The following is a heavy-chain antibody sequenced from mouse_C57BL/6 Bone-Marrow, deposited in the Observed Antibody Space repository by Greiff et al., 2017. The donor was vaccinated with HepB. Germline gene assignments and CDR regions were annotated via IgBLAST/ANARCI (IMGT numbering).Heavy chain of an antibody. CDR3: ARGRLRRYFDY. CDR2: IYPRSGNT. Sequence: VQLQQSGAELARPGASVKLSCKASGYTFTSYGISWVKQRTGQGLEWIGEIYPRSGNTYYNEKFKGKATLTADKSSSTAYMDLRSLTSEDSAVYFCARGRLRRYFDYWGQGTTLTVSS. CDR1: GYTFTSYG. D-gene: IGHD2-4*01. V-gene: IGHV1-81*01. J-gene: IGHJ2*01.